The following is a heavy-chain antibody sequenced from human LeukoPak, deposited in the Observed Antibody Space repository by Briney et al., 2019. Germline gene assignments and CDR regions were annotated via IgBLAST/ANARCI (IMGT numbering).Heavy chain of an antibody. CDR2: ISPNSGDT. Sequence: ASVKVSCKASGYTFTGHYMQWVRQAPGQGLEWMGWISPNSGDTLHAQKFQGRVTMARDTSINTAYMEVSNLISDDTAVYYCARARQGAGTYAFDIWGQGTMVTVSS. CDR3: ARARQGAGTYAFDI. J-gene: IGHJ3*02. V-gene: IGHV1-2*02. CDR1: GYTFTGHY. D-gene: IGHD6-13*01.